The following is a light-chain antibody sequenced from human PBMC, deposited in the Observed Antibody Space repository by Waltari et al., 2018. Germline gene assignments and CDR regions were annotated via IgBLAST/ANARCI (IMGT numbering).Light chain of an antibody. CDR3: SSYTTTSTYV. CDR2: DVN. V-gene: IGLV2-14*03. J-gene: IGLJ1*01. Sequence: QSALTQPASVSGSTGQSITISSAETSSDVGAYNDVSWYQQHSGKAPKLRISDVNNRPSGVSNRFSGSKSGNTASLIISGLQADDEADYYCSSYTTTSTYVFGTGTTVSVL. CDR1: SSDVGAYND.